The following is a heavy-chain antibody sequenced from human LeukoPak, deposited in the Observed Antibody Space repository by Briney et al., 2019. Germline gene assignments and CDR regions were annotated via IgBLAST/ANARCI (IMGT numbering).Heavy chain of an antibody. J-gene: IGHJ5*02. V-gene: IGHV3-7*01. Sequence: ETLSLTCAVSGGSISSNSYYWGWIRQPPGKWLEWVANIKQDGSEEYYVDSVKGRFNIYRDNAKNSLYLQMNSLRAEDTAVYYCARAGYGDYVYRWFDPWGQGTLVTVSS. CDR3: ARAGYGDYVYRWFDP. CDR2: IKQDGSEE. D-gene: IGHD4-17*01. CDR1: GGSISSNSYY.